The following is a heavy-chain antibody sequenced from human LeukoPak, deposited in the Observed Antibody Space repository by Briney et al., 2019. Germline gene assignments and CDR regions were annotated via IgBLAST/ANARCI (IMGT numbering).Heavy chain of an antibody. Sequence: ASVKVSCKASGYTFTSYYMHWVRQAPGQGLEWMGIINPGGGSTSYAQKFQGRVTMTRDTSTSTVYMELSSLRSEDTAVYYCARRVRWYSSGWGRYFDYWGQGTLVTVSS. D-gene: IGHD6-19*01. V-gene: IGHV1-46*01. CDR1: GYTFTSYY. CDR3: ARRVRWYSSGWGRYFDY. J-gene: IGHJ4*02. CDR2: INPGGGST.